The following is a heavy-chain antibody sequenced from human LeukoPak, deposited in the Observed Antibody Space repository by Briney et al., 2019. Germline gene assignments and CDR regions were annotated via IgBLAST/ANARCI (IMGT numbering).Heavy chain of an antibody. Sequence: GGSLRLSCAASDFTFSIYAMSWVRQAPGKELEWVSAISGSGDNTYYADSVKGRFTVSRDNPKNTLYLRMNSLRAEDTAVYYCAKDWASSGWSHFDYWGQGTLVTVSS. CDR1: DFTFSIYA. V-gene: IGHV3-23*01. J-gene: IGHJ4*02. CDR2: ISGSGDNT. CDR3: AKDWASSGWSHFDY. D-gene: IGHD6-13*01.